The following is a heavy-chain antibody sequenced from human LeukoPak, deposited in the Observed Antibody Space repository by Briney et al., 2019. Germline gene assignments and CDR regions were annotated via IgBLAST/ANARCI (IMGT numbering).Heavy chain of an antibody. Sequence: PGGSLRLSCAASGFTFSSYAMSWVRQAPEKGLEWVSTISGSGGSTYYTDSVRGRFTISRDNSKNTLYLQMNSLRAEDAAVYFCAKAPVTSCRGAYCYPFDSWGQGTLVTVSS. D-gene: IGHD2-21*01. CDR1: GFTFSSYA. V-gene: IGHV3-23*01. CDR3: AKAPVTSCRGAYCYPFDS. CDR2: ISGSGGST. J-gene: IGHJ4*02.